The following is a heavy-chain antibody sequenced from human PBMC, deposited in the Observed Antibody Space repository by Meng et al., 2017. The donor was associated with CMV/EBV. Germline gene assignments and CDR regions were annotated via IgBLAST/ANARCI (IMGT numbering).Heavy chain of an antibody. D-gene: IGHD3-22*01. V-gene: IGHV3-48*04. CDR3: ARDELYYYDGSGYKFDY. CDR1: GFTFSSDS. CDR2: ISSSSSTI. J-gene: IGHJ4*02. Sequence: GGSLRLSCAASGFTFSSDSMNWVRQAPGKGLEWVSYISSSSSTIYHADSVKGRFTIARDNAKNSLYLQMNSLRAEDTAVYYCARDELYYYDGSGYKFDYWGQGTLVTVSS.